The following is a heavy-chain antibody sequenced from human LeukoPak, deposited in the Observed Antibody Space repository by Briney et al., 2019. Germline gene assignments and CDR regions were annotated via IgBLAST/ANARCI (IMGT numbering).Heavy chain of an antibody. CDR3: AKDRGRGAVAGTFDY. CDR2: ISGSGGST. D-gene: IGHD6-19*01. Sequence: GGSLRLSCAASGFTFSSYAMSWVRQAPGKGLEWVSAISGSGGSTYYADSVKGRFTISRDNSKNTLYLQMNSLRAEDTAVYYRAKDRGRGAVAGTFDYWGQGTLVTVSS. J-gene: IGHJ4*02. V-gene: IGHV3-23*01. CDR1: GFTFSSYA.